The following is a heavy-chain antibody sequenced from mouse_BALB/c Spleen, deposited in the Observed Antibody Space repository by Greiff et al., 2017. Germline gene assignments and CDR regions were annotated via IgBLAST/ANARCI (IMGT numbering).Heavy chain of an antibody. J-gene: IGHJ4*01. CDR1: GFTFSSFG. D-gene: IGHD2-14*01. CDR3: ARWDYRYAMDY. V-gene: IGHV5-17*02. CDR2: ISSGSSTI. Sequence: EVKLMESGGGLVQPGGSRKLSCAASGFTFSSFGMHWVRQAPEKGLEWVAYISSGSSTIYYADTVKGRFTISRDNPKNTLFLQMTSLRSEDTAMYYCARWDYRYAMDYWGQGTSVTVSS.